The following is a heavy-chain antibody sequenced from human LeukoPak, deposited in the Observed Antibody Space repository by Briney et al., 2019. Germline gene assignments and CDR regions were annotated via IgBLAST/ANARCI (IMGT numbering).Heavy chain of an antibody. J-gene: IGHJ4*02. CDR3: ARGLEVGATARFDY. CDR2: INHSGST. CDR1: SGSFSGYY. V-gene: IGHV4-34*01. Sequence: SETLSLTCAVYSGSFSGYYWSWIRQPPGKGLEWIGEINHSGSTNYNPSLKSRVTISVDTSKNQFSLKLSSVTAADTAVYYCARGLEVGATARFDYWGQGTLVTVSS. D-gene: IGHD1-26*01.